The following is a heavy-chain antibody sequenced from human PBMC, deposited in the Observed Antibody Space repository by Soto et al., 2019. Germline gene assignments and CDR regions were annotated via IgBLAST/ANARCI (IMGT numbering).Heavy chain of an antibody. D-gene: IGHD6-19*01. CDR1: GFTLSSSV. CDR2: ISVDGRND. CDR3: AKEGHTSGRCGCFNI. V-gene: IGHV3-30*18. J-gene: IGHJ3*02. Sequence: GGSLRLSCEASGFTLSSSVMHWVRQASGKRLEWLSVISVDGRNDLHAGAVKGRFTISRDISKNMVYLQMNDLRPDDTAMYFCAKEGHTSGRCGCFNIWGQGTMVTV.